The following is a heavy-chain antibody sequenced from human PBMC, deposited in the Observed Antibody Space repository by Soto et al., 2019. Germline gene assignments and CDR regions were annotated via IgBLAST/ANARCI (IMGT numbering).Heavy chain of an antibody. V-gene: IGHV3-53*04. CDR2: IYSGGST. CDR1: GFTVSSNY. CDR3: ARLLYDFWSGYDY. D-gene: IGHD3-3*01. J-gene: IGHJ4*02. Sequence: EVQLVESGGGLVQPGGSLRLSCAASGFTVSSNYMSWVRQAPGKGLEWVSVIYSGGSTYYADSVKGRFTISRHNSKNTLYLQMNSLRAEDTAVFYCARLLYDFWSGYDYWGQGTLVTVSS.